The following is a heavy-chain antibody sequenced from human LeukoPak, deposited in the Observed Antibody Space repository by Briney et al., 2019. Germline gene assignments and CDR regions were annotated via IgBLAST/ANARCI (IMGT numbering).Heavy chain of an antibody. Sequence: SGGSLRLSCAASGFTFRSYAMSWVRQAPGKGLEWASAISGSGGSTYYADSVKGRFTISRDNSKNTLYLQMNSLRAEDTAVYYCAKGVGYDFWSGSLYWGQGTLVTVSS. V-gene: IGHV3-23*01. J-gene: IGHJ4*02. CDR2: ISGSGGST. CDR3: AKGVGYDFWSGSLY. D-gene: IGHD3-3*01. CDR1: GFTFRSYA.